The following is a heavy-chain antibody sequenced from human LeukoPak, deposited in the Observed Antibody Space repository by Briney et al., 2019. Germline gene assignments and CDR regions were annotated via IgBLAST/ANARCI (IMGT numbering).Heavy chain of an antibody. V-gene: IGHV3-7*04. CDR1: QFTFSSHF. CDR3: AKERYYYDSSGYIDY. CDR2: IKHDGSDK. Sequence: GGSLRLTCAASQFTFSSHFMSWVRQAPGKGLEWVANIKHDGSDKYYVDSVKGRFTISRDNAKNSLYLQMNSLRAEDTAVYYCAKERYYYDSSGYIDYWGQGTLVTVSS. D-gene: IGHD3-22*01. J-gene: IGHJ4*02.